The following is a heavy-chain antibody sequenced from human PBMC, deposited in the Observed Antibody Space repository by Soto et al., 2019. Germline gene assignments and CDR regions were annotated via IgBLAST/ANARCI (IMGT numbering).Heavy chain of an antibody. V-gene: IGHV5-10-1*01. J-gene: IGHJ6*02. CDR2: IDPSDSYT. CDR1: GYSFTSYW. CDR3: ARLQYSSSSQYYYYYYGMDV. Sequence: GESLKISCKGSGYSFTSYWISWVRQMPGKGLECMGRIDPSDSYTNYSPSFQGHVTISADKSISTAYLQWSSLKASDTAMYYCARLQYSSSSQYYYYYYGMDVWGQGTTVTVSS. D-gene: IGHD6-6*01.